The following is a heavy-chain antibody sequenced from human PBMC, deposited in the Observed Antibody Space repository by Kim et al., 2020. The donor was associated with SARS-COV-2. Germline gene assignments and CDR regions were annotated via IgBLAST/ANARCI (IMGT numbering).Heavy chain of an antibody. D-gene: IGHD3-3*01. V-gene: IGHV3-64D*09. Sequence: KTFSSDSVQGRFTVSRDNAKNMLFLQMTSLRPEDTAVYYCVSFGVVSPSDYWGQGTLVTVSS. J-gene: IGHJ4*02. CDR2: KT. CDR3: VSFGVVSPSDY.